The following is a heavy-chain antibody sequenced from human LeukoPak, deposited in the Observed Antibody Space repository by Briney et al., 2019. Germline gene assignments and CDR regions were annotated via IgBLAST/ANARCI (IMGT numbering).Heavy chain of an antibody. Sequence: SETPSLTCAVSGGSISSYYWCWVRQPPGKGLGWIGRIYTSGSTNYNPSLKSRVTMSVDTSKNQFTLKLSSVTAADTAVHYCARGNPAADFDYWGQGTLVTVSS. D-gene: IGHD2-15*01. CDR1: GGSISSYY. J-gene: IGHJ4*02. CDR3: ARGNPAADFDY. V-gene: IGHV4-59*10. CDR2: IYTSGST.